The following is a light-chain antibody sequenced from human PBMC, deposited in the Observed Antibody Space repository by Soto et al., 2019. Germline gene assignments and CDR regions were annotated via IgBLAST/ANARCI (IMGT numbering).Light chain of an antibody. Sequence: SYELTQPPSVSVSPGQIATITGSGDKLGDKYACWYQQKPGQSPVLVIYQDNKRPSGIPERFSGSNSGNTATLTISGTQAMDEADYYCQAWDSSTAVFGGGTKLTVL. V-gene: IGLV3-1*01. CDR3: QAWDSSTAV. CDR2: QDN. CDR1: KLGDKY. J-gene: IGLJ2*01.